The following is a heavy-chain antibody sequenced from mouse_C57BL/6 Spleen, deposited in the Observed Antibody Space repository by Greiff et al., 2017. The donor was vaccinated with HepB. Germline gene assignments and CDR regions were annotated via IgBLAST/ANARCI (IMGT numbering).Heavy chain of an antibody. Sequence: QVQLQQSGAELVRPGTSVKLSCKASGYTFTSYWMHWVKQRPGQGLEWIGVIEPSDSYTNYNQKFKGKATLTVDTSSSTAYMQLSSLTSEDSAVYYCARSVYYDYDGFAYWGQGTLVTVSA. CDR3: ARSVYYDYDGFAY. CDR1: GYTFTSYW. D-gene: IGHD2-4*01. V-gene: IGHV1-59*01. J-gene: IGHJ3*01. CDR2: IEPSDSYT.